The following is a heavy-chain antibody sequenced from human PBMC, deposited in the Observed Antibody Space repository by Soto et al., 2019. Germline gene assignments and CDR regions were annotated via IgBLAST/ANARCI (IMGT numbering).Heavy chain of an antibody. Sequence: PGGSLRLSCAGSGFTFDDYAMHWVRQSPGKGLEWVSGISWNSGSIGYADSVKGRFTISRDNAKNSLYLQMNSLRGEDTALYYCAKDLVVAAKRYYDGMDLWGQGTTVTVSS. CDR1: GFTFDDYA. CDR3: AKDLVVAAKRYYDGMDL. D-gene: IGHD2-15*01. CDR2: ISWNSGSI. J-gene: IGHJ6*02. V-gene: IGHV3-9*01.